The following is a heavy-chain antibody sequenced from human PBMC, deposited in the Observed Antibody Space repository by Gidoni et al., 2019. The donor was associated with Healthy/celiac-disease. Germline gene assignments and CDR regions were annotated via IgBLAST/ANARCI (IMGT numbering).Heavy chain of an antibody. CDR2: INHSGST. V-gene: IGHV4-34*01. J-gene: IGHJ2*01. Sequence: QVQLQQWGAGLLKPSETLSLTCAVYGGSFSGYYWSWIRQPPGKGLEWIGEINHSGSTNYNPSLKSRVTISVDTSKNQFSLKLSSVTAADTAVYYCARRMTTVTSGCFDLWGRGTLVTVSS. D-gene: IGHD4-17*01. CDR1: GGSFSGYY. CDR3: ARRMTTVTSGCFDL.